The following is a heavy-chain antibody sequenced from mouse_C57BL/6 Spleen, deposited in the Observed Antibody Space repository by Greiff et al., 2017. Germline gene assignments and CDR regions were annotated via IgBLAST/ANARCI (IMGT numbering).Heavy chain of an antibody. V-gene: IGHV1-64*01. Sequence: VQLQQPGAELVKPGASVKLSCKASGYTFTSYWMHWVKQRPGQGLEWIGMIHPNSGSTNYNEKFKSKATLTVDKSSSTAYMQRSSLTSEDSAVYYCARGTTAGYFDVWGTGTTVTVSS. CDR2: IHPNSGST. D-gene: IGHD1-2*01. J-gene: IGHJ1*03. CDR3: ARGTTAGYFDV. CDR1: GYTFTSYW.